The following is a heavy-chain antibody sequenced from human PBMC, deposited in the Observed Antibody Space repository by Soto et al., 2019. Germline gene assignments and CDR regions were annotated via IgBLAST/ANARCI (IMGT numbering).Heavy chain of an antibody. CDR2: ISGSGGGT. Sequence: EVQPLESGGAPVQSGGSLRLSCVASGFTFENYAMSWVRQAPGKGLEWVSTISGSGGGTYYADSMKGRFTISRDNSKNTLYLQMYSLRVEDTAVYYCARESDHWGQGTLVTVSS. V-gene: IGHV3-23*01. CDR1: GFTFENYA. CDR3: ARESDH. J-gene: IGHJ4*02.